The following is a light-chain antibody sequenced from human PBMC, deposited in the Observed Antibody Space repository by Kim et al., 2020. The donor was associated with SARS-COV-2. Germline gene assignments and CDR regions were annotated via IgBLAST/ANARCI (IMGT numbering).Light chain of an antibody. CDR3: QQYNKWPT. V-gene: IGKV3-15*01. CDR1: QSISNN. J-gene: IGKJ4*01. Sequence: SVAQGERATLSCRASQSISNNLAWYQQKPGQAPRLLIYGASTRATGVPARFSGSGSGTEFTLTVSSLQSEDFAVYYCQQYNKWPTFGGGTKVDIK. CDR2: GAS.